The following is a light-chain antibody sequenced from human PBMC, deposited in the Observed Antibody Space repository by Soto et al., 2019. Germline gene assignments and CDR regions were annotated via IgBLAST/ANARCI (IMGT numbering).Light chain of an antibody. V-gene: IGLV2-14*01. CDR2: DVS. CDR1: SSDVGGYNY. J-gene: IGLJ1*01. CDR3: SSYKSSSTYV. Sequence: QSVLTQPASVSGSPGQSITLSCTGTSSDVGGYNYVSWYQQHPGKAPKLMIYDVSNRPSGVSNRFSGSKSGNTASLTISGLQAEDEADYYCSSYKSSSTYVFGTGTKVTV.